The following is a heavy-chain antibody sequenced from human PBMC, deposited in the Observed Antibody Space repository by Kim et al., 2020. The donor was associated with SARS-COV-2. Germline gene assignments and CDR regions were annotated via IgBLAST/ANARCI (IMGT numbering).Heavy chain of an antibody. V-gene: IGHV3-21*01. J-gene: IGHJ4*02. Sequence: GGSLRLSCAASGFTFSSYSMNWVRQAPGKGLEWVSSISSSSSYIYYADSVKGRFTISRDNAKNSLYLQMNSLRAEDTAVYYCVREEVAGTPRAFRRGVDIDYWGQGTLVTVSS. D-gene: IGHD6-19*01. CDR1: GFTFSSYS. CDR2: ISSSSSYI. CDR3: VREEVAGTPRAFRRGVDIDY.